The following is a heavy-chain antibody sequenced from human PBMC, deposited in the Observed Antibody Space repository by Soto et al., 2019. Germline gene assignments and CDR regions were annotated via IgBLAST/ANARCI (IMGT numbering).Heavy chain of an antibody. CDR2: ISYDGSNK. J-gene: IGHJ4*02. V-gene: IGHV3-30*18. Sequence: QVQLVESGGGVVQPGRSLRLSCAASGFTFSSYGMHWVRQAPGKGLEWVAVISYDGSNKYYADSVKGRFTISRDNSKNTLYLQMNSLRAEDTAVYYCAKDDSSSWPLLLDYWGQGTMVTVSS. CDR1: GFTFSSYG. CDR3: AKDDSSSWPLLLDY. D-gene: IGHD6-13*01.